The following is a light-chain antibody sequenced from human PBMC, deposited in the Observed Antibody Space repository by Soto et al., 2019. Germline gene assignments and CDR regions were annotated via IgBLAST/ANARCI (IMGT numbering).Light chain of an antibody. CDR3: QQYNLRPPYT. V-gene: IGKV3-15*01. CDR1: QSVSIK. J-gene: IGKJ2*01. CDR2: DTS. Sequence: EIVLTQSPATLSVSPGERVTLSCRASQSVSIKLAWYQQKPGQAPRLLISDTSTRATGIPDRFSGSGFATDFTLTIISLQSEDFAVYYCQQYNLRPPYTFGQGTKLEIK.